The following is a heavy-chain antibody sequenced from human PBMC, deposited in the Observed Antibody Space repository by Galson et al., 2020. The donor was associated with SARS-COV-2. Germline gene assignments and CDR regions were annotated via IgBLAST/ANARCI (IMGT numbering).Heavy chain of an antibody. D-gene: IGHD6-19*01. CDR1: GGSISSGYY. CDR3: VTYSSGWYYFDT. V-gene: IGHV4-39*01. Sequence: ETSETLSLTCTVSGGSISSGYYRGWIRQPPGKGLECIGNIYYSGSTYYNPSLKSRVTISVDTSKNQFSLQMRSVTAADTAFYYCVTYSSGWYYFDTWGQGTLVTVSS. CDR2: IYYSGST. J-gene: IGHJ4*02.